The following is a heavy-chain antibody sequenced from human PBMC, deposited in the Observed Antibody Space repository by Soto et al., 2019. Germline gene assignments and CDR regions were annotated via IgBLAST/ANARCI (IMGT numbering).Heavy chain of an antibody. CDR2: IIPILGIA. J-gene: IGHJ5*02. Sequence: SVKVSCKASGGTFSSYTISWVRQAPGQGLEWMGRIIPILGIANYAQKFQGRVTITADKSTSTAYMELSSLRSEDTAVYYCARGVSSWYWFDPWGQGTLVTVSS. D-gene: IGHD6-13*01. CDR1: GGTFSSYT. V-gene: IGHV1-69*02. CDR3: ARGVSSWYWFDP.